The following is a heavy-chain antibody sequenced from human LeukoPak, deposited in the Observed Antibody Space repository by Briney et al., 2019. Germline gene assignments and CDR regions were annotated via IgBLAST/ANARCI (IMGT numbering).Heavy chain of an antibody. D-gene: IGHD6-13*01. J-gene: IGHJ4*02. CDR1: GFTFSSSG. V-gene: IGHV3-30*18. Sequence: GGSLRLSCAASGFTFSSSGMHWVRQAPGKGLEWVAVISYDGNIKHYGDSVKGRFTISRDNSKNTLYLQMNSLRAEDTAVYYCAKDLVAAAGIIDYWGQGTLVTVSS. CDR2: ISYDGNIK. CDR3: AKDLVAAAGIIDY.